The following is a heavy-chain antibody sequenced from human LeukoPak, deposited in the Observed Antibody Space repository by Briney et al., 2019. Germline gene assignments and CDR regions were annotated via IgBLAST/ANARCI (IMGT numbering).Heavy chain of an antibody. CDR2: IYPGDSNA. D-gene: IGHD6-13*01. J-gene: IGHJ5*02. CDR1: GYSFATYW. V-gene: IGHV5-51*01. CDR3: AREGIPAAGAWFDP. Sequence: GESLKISCKGSGYSFATYWIGWVRQMPGKGLEWMGIIYPGDSNARYSPSFQGQVTISVDKSINTAYLQWSSLKASDTAMYYCAREGIPAAGAWFDPWGQGTLVTVSS.